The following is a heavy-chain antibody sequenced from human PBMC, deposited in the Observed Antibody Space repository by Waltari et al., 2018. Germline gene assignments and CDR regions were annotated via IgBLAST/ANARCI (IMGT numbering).Heavy chain of an antibody. J-gene: IGHJ4*02. CDR2: IIPIFGTA. CDR3: EVRLSEYLGNFDY. CDR1: GGTFSSYA. V-gene: IGHV1-69*01. D-gene: IGHD2-2*01. Sequence: QVQLVQSGAEVKKPGSSVKVSCKASGGTFSSYAISWVRQAPGQGLEWMGGIIPIFGTANYAQKFQGRVTITADESTSTAYKELSSLRSEDTAVYYCEVRLSEYLGNFDYWGQGTLVTVSS.